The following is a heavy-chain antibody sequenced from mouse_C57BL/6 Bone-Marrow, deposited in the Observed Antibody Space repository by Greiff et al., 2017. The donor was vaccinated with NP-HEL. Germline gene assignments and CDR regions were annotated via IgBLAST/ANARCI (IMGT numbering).Heavy chain of an antibody. CDR2: ISDGGSYT. D-gene: IGHD1-1*01. J-gene: IGHJ1*03. CDR1: GFTFSSYA. V-gene: IGHV5-4*01. Sequence: EVQGVESGGGLVKPGGSLKLSCAASGFTFSSYAMSWVRQTPEKRLEWVATISDGGSYTYYPDNVKGRFTISRDNAKNNLYLQMSHLKSEDTAMYYCARDMNYYGSRYFDVWGTGTTVTVSS. CDR3: ARDMNYYGSRYFDV.